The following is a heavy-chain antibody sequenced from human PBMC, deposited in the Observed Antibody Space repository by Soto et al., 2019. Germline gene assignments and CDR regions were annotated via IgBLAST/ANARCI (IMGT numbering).Heavy chain of an antibody. D-gene: IGHD4-17*01. CDR3: AHTHYGNYFDY. CDR2: IYWDDDK. J-gene: IGHJ4*02. Sequence: QITLKESGPTLVKPTQTLTLTCTFSGFSISTAGVAVGWIRQPPGKALDWLALIYWDDDKRYSPSLKSRLTXTXATSKNQVVLTLTNMDPVDTATYYCAHTHYGNYFDYWGQGTLVTVSP. V-gene: IGHV2-5*02. CDR1: GFSISTAGVA.